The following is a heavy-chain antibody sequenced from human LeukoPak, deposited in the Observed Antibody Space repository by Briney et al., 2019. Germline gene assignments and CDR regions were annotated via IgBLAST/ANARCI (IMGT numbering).Heavy chain of an antibody. Sequence: GGSLRLSCAASGFTFDDYGMSWVRQAPGKGLEWVSGINWHGGSTGYADSVKGRLTISRDNAKNTLSLQMNSLRAQDTPVYYCARASGSFPFDNSGQRTPGTVSS. J-gene: IGHJ4*02. CDR2: INWHGGST. CDR3: ARASGSFPFDN. D-gene: IGHD1-26*01. CDR1: GFTFDDYG. V-gene: IGHV3-20*04.